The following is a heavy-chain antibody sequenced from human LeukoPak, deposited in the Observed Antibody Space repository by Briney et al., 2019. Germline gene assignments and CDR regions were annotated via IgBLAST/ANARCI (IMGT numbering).Heavy chain of an antibody. V-gene: IGHV1-69*13. CDR2: IIPIFGTA. CDR3: AIARSYSGSYFILYFDY. CDR1: GYTFTSYG. D-gene: IGHD1-26*01. Sequence: GASVKVSCKASGYTFTSYGISWVRQAPGQGLEWMGGIIPIFGTANYAQKFQGRVTITADESTSTAYMELSSLRSEDTAVYYCAIARSYSGSYFILYFDYWGQGTLVTVSS. J-gene: IGHJ4*02.